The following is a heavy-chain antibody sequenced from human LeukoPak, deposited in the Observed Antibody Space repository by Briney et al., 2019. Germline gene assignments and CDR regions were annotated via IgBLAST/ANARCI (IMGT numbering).Heavy chain of an antibody. D-gene: IGHD3-10*01. CDR1: GGTFSSYA. Sequence: VASVKVSCKASGGTFSSYAISWVRQAPGQGLEWMGRIIPILGIANYAQKFQGRVTITADKSTSTDYMELSSLRSEDTAVYYCARDLIPLYYYGSGTSLLEYNWFDPWGQGTLVTVSS. CDR3: ARDLIPLYYYGSGTSLLEYNWFDP. V-gene: IGHV1-69*04. CDR2: IIPILGIA. J-gene: IGHJ5*02.